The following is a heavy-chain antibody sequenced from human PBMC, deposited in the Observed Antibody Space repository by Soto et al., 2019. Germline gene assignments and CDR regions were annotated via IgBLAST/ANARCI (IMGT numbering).Heavy chain of an antibody. D-gene: IGHD6-6*01. CDR1: GVTFANFI. CDR3: ARNGTYSSSLSQYSGMDV. J-gene: IGHJ6*02. Sequence: SVKVSCKASGVTFANFIMNWVRQTPGQGLEWMGGIVPMFGTATYAEKFKGRVTISATESTSTAYMELTSLRSEDTAVYYCARNGTYSSSLSQYSGMDVWGQGTTVTVSS. V-gene: IGHV1-69*13. CDR2: IVPMFGTA.